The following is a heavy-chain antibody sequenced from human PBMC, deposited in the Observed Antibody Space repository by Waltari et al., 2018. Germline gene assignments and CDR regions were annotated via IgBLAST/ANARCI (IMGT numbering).Heavy chain of an antibody. D-gene: IGHD6-6*01. CDR1: GYTFTSYD. J-gene: IGHJ5*02. V-gene: IGHV1-8*02. CDR3: ARSLYSSSWVNWFDP. Sequence: QVQLVQSGAEVKKPGASVKVSCKASGYTFTSYDIKWVREATGQGKAWRGWMNPNSGNTGYAQKFQGRVTMTRNTSISTAYMELSSLRSEDTAVYYCARSLYSSSWVNWFDPWGQGTLVTVSS. CDR2: MNPNSGNT.